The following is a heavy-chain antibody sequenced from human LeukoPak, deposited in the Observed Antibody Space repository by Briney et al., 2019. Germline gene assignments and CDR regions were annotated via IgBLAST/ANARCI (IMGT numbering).Heavy chain of an antibody. V-gene: IGHV3-48*04. CDR1: GFTVSSNY. CDR2: ISSSSSIV. D-gene: IGHD2-15*01. J-gene: IGHJ4*02. Sequence: PGGSLRLSCAASGFTVSSNYMSWVRQAPGKGLEWVSYISSSSSIVYYADSVRGRFTISRDNTKNSLYLQMNSLRVEDTAVYYCARDIGLPRYWGQGTLVTVSS. CDR3: ARDIGLPRY.